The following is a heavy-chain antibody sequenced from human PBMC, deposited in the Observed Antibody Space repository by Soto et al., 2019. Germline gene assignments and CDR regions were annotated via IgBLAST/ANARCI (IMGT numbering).Heavy chain of an antibody. J-gene: IGHJ4*02. CDR3: ARFGTVYAFDY. CDR1: GFTFSSYA. Sequence: QVQLVESGGGVVQPGRYLILSCAASGFTFSSYAMHWVRQAPGKGLEWVAVISYDGSNKYYADSVKGRFTISRDNSKNTRYLHMNSLRAEDTAVYYFARFGTVYAFDYWGQGTLVTVSS. V-gene: IGHV3-30-3*01. CDR2: ISYDGSNK. D-gene: IGHD2-8*01.